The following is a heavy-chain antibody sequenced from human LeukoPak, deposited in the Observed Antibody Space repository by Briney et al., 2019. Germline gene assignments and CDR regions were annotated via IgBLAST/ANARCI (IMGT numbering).Heavy chain of an antibody. Sequence: SETLSLTCTVSVASISRYFWNWIRQPPGKELECIGYISSGGSTNYNPSLKSRVTISIDTSKNQFSLKLTSATAADTAVYYCARGDDYKSTLFDYWGQGTLVTVSS. CDR3: ARGDDYKSTLFDY. V-gene: IGHV4-59*01. CDR2: ISSGGST. CDR1: VASISRYF. D-gene: IGHD5-12*01. J-gene: IGHJ4*02.